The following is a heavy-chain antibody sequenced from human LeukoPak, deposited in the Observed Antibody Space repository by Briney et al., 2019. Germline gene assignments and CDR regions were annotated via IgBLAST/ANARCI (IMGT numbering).Heavy chain of an antibody. CDR3: AKDGGRVVPAAIPTDMDV. CDR1: GFTFSDYA. CDR2: ISSSGGTT. Sequence: GGSLRLSCAASGFTFSDYAMSWVRQAPGKGLEWVSAISSSGGTTYYADSVKGRFTISRDNSKNTLYLQMNSLRAEDTAVYYCAKDGGRVVPAAIPTDMDVWGKGTTVTVSS. V-gene: IGHV3-23*01. J-gene: IGHJ6*03. D-gene: IGHD2-2*01.